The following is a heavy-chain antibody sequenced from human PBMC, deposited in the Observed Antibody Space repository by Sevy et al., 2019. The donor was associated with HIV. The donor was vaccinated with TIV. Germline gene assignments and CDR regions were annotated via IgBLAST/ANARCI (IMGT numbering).Heavy chain of an antibody. J-gene: IGHJ4*02. CDR3: ARDRGEILRSAFKS. CDR2: ISHDGRNHK. Sequence: GGSLRLSCAASGFTFGEYGMRWVRQAPGKGLEWVAVISHDGRNHKYNADFVKGRFTISRDNSKNMVYLQMNSLRVEDTAIYYCARDRGEILRSAFKSWGKGTLVTVS. D-gene: IGHD3-10*01. V-gene: IGHV3-33*08. CDR1: GFTFGEYG.